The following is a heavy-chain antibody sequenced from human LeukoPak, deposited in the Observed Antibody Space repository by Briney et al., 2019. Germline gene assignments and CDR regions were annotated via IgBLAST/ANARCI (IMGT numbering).Heavy chain of an antibody. J-gene: IGHJ6*03. CDR3: ARVRGYMDV. CDR1: GYTFTSYA. V-gene: IGHV1-3*01. Sequence: ASVKVSCKASGYTFTSYAMHWVRQAPGQRLEWMGWINAGNGNTKYSQEFQGRVTITRDTSTSTAYMELRSLRSDDTAVYYCARVRGYMDVWGKGTTVTVSS. CDR2: INAGNGNT.